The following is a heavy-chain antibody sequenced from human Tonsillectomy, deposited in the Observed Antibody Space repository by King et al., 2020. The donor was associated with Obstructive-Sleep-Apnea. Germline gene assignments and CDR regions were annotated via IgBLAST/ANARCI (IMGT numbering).Heavy chain of an antibody. CDR1: GYTFTSYG. CDR2: IRSSNGKT. V-gene: IGHV1-18*04. D-gene: IGHD6-19*01. CDR3: ARDDWGQWLALFDY. J-gene: IGHJ4*02. Sequence: QLVQSGAEVKKPGASVKVSCKASGYTFTSYGISWVRQSPVQGLEWMGVIRSSNGKTNYAQKLQGRGTMTTDTSTSTAYMALTSLRSDDTAVYYCARDDWGQWLALFDYWGQGTLVTVSS.